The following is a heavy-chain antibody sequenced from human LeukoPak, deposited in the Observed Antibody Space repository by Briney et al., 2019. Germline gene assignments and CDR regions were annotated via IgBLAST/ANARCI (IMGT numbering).Heavy chain of an antibody. Sequence: GGSLRLSCAASGFTVSSNYMSWVRQAPGKGLEWVSVIYSGGSTYYADSVKGRFTISRENAKNSLYLQMNSLRAGDTAVYYCARSMEVGATIYYFDYWGQGTLVTVSS. CDR1: GFTVSSNY. CDR3: ARSMEVGATIYYFDY. CDR2: IYSGGST. V-gene: IGHV3-66*01. J-gene: IGHJ4*02. D-gene: IGHD1-26*01.